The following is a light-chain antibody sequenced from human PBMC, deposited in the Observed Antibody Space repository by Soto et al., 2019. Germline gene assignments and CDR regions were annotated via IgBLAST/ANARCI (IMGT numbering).Light chain of an antibody. CDR2: GTS. CDR1: RTVGRSY. Sequence: ETVLTQSPDIMYLSPGERATLSCRASRTVGRSYLAWYQQKPGQAPRLLIFGTSTRATAIPDRFSGGGSETDFTLTISSLDPEDYAVYFCQQYDSVPPWTFGQGTRVEV. J-gene: IGKJ1*01. V-gene: IGKV3-20*01. CDR3: QQYDSVPPWT.